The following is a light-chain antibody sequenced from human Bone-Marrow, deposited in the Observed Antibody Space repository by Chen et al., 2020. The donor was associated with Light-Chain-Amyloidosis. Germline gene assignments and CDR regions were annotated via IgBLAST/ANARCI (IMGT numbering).Light chain of an antibody. CDR1: SSNVGSNY. CDR3: ASWDDGLRAVV. J-gene: IGLJ2*01. CDR2: RNN. Sequence: QSVLTQPPSASGTPGQKVTISCSGSSSNVGSNYVFWYKQLPGPAPTVVMYRNNQRPSGVPDRFSASTSGTSASLAISRIRSEDEAEYYCASWDDGLRAVVFGGGTQVTVL. V-gene: IGLV1-47*01.